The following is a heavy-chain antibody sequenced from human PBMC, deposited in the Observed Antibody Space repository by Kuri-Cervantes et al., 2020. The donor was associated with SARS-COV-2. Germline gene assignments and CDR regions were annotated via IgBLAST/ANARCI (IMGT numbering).Heavy chain of an antibody. CDR2: IIPIFGTA. J-gene: IGHJ4*02. CDR1: GGTFGSYA. Sequence: SVKVSCKASGGTFGSYAISWVRQAPGQGLEWMGGIIPIFGTANYAQKFQGRLTITADESTSTAYMELSSLTSEDTAVYYCYCAPKEGFDSWGQGTLVTVSS. CDR3: YCAPKEGFDS. D-gene: IGHD2-21*01. V-gene: IGHV1-69*13.